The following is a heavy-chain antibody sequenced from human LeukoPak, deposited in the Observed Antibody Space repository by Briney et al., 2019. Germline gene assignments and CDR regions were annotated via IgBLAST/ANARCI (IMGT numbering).Heavy chain of an antibody. CDR3: ARGSGCSGGSCYYWTDYYYYMDV. CDR2: INPNSGGT. D-gene: IGHD2-15*01. CDR1: GYTFTGYY. V-gene: IGHV1-2*02. Sequence: ASVKVSCKASGYTFTGYYMHWVRQAPGQGLEWMGWINPNSGGTNYAQKFQGRVTMTRDTSISTAYMELSRLRSDDTAVYYCARGSGCSGGSCYYWTDYYYYMDVWGKGTTVTISS. J-gene: IGHJ6*03.